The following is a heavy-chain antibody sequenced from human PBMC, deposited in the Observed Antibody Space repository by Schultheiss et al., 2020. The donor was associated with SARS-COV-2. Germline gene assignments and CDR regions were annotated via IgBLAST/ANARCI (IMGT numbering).Heavy chain of an antibody. D-gene: IGHD6-13*01. CDR2: IYHSGST. CDR1: GGSISGYY. CDR3: ASLYSSRGNWFDP. V-gene: IGHV4-59*01. J-gene: IGHJ5*02. Sequence: SETLSLTCAVSGGSISGYYWSWIRQPPGKGLEWIGYIYHSGSTYYNPSLKSRVTISVDTSKNQFSLKLSSVTAADTAVYYCASLYSSRGNWFDPWGQGTLVTVSS.